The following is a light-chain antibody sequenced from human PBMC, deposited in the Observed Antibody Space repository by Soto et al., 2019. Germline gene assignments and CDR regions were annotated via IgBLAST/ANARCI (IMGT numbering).Light chain of an antibody. CDR3: QQYDSYST. CDR2: KAS. V-gene: IGKV1-5*03. CDR1: QSIRSW. Sequence: DIQMTQSPSTLSASVGDRVTITCRASQSIRSWLAWYQQKPGKAPRLLIYKASSLESGVPSRFSGSGSGTEFTLTISSLQPDDSATYYCQQYDSYSTFSGGTKVEIK. J-gene: IGKJ4*01.